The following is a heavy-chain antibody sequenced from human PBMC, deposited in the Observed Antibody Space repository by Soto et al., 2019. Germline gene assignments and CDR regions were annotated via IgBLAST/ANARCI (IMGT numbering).Heavy chain of an antibody. Sequence: GSLRLSGAASGCTFSSYAMSWVRQATGKGLEWVSAISGSGGSTYYADSVKGRFTISRDNFKNTLYLQMNSLRAEDTAVYYCATSGGLRFLEWLLFPFDYWGQGTLVTVSS. CDR3: ATSGGLRFLEWLLFPFDY. CDR1: GCTFSSYA. CDR2: ISGSGGST. D-gene: IGHD3-3*01. V-gene: IGHV3-23*01. J-gene: IGHJ4*02.